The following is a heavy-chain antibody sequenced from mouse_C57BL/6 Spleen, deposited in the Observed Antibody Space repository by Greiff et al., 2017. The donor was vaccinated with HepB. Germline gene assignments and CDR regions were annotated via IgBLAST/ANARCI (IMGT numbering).Heavy chain of an antibody. CDR3: ASTSVSRYFDV. V-gene: IGHV3-6*01. J-gene: IGHJ1*03. D-gene: IGHD5-1*01. CDR2: ISYDGSN. CDR1: GYSITSGYY. Sequence: DVKLQESGPGLVKPSPSLSLTCSVTGYSITSGYYWNWIRQFPGNKLEWMGYISYDGSNNYNPSLKNRISITRDTSKNQFFLKLNSVTTEDTATYYCASTSVSRYFDVWGTGTTVTVSS.